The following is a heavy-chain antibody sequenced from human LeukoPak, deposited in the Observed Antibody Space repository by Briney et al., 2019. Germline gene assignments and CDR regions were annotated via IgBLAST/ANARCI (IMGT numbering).Heavy chain of an antibody. V-gene: IGHV3-48*01. J-gene: IGHJ4*02. D-gene: IGHD4-23*01. CDR1: GFTFSTYT. CDR3: ARGRPHGNDY. Sequence: PGGSLRLSCATSGFTFSTYTMNWVRQAPGKGLEWVSYISSSSGTIYYADSVKGRFTISRDNAKNSLYLQMNSLRAEDTAVYYCARGRPHGNDYWGQGTLVTVSS. CDR2: ISSSSGTI.